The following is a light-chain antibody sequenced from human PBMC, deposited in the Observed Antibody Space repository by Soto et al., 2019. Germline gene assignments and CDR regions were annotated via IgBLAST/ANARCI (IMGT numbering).Light chain of an antibody. V-gene: IGKV1-39*01. CDR3: QQSYSTTWT. J-gene: IGKJ1*01. CDR1: QSISSY. Sequence: DIQMTQSPSSLSASVGDRVTITCQASQSISSYLSWYQQKPGKAPKLLIYAASSLQGGVPSRFSGSGSGTDLTLTMSSLQPEDFATYYCQQSYSTTWTFGQGTKVEIK. CDR2: AAS.